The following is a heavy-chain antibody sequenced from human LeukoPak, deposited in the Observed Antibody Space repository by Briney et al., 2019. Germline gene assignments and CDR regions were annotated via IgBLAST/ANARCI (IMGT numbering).Heavy chain of an antibody. CDR1: GFTFSSYA. D-gene: IGHD3-16*01. CDR3: AKGGISEIPFDY. Sequence: PGGSLRLSCAASGFTFSSYAMSWVRQAPGKGLEWVSAISGSCGSTYYAHSVKARFTISRDNSKNTLYLQMNRLRAGDTAVYYCAKGGISEIPFDYWGQRTLVTVSS. CDR2: ISGSCGST. J-gene: IGHJ4*02. V-gene: IGHV3-23*01.